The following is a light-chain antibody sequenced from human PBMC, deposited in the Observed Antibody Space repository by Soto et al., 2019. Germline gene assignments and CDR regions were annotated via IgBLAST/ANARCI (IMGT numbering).Light chain of an antibody. CDR3: QQYSNWWT. CDR1: QSVGSN. Sequence: EIVMTQSPATLSVSPGERATLSCRARQSVGSNFAWYQHKPGQAPRLLIYGASTRATGIPDRLSGSGSGTEFTLTISGLLSEDFSVYYCQQYSNWWTFGQGTKVDIK. V-gene: IGKV3-15*01. CDR2: GAS. J-gene: IGKJ1*01.